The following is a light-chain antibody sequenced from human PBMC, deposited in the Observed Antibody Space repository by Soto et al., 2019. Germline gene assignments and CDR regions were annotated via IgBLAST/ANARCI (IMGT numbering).Light chain of an antibody. Sequence: DIQMTQSPSSLSASVGDRVTITCRASQSINSYLNWYQQKPGKAPKLLIYAASSLESGVPSRFSGSGSGTDFTLTISSLQPEHFATYYCQQSYSTSMYTFGQGTKVDIK. CDR1: QSINSY. V-gene: IGKV1-39*01. J-gene: IGKJ2*01. CDR2: AAS. CDR3: QQSYSTSMYT.